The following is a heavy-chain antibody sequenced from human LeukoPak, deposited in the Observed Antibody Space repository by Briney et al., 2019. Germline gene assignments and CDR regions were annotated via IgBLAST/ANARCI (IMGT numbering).Heavy chain of an antibody. J-gene: IGHJ5*02. Sequence: NPSETLSLTCTVSGVSISSGGYYWSCIRQHPGKGLGWIGYIDCGRSTNFNPALKGQDTQAVDTFKDQFSLKLSSVTAADTAVYYCARVGDCGGGCYSGYLFDPWGQGTLVTVSS. D-gene: IGHD2-21*02. CDR3: ARVGDCGGGCYSGYLFDP. CDR1: GVSISSGGYY. CDR2: IDCGRST. V-gene: IGHV4-31*01.